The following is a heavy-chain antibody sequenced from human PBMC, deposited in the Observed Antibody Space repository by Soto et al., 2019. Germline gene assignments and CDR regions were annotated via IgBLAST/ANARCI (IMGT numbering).Heavy chain of an antibody. J-gene: IGHJ4*02. V-gene: IGHV4-30-4*01. CDR3: ARVDREVVVTGRTDYFDY. D-gene: IGHD2-21*02. CDR2: IYYSGST. CDR1: GGSISSGDYY. Sequence: QVQLQESGPGLVKPSQTLSLTCTVSGGSISSGDYYWRWIRQPPGKGLEWIGYIYYSGSTYYNPSLTSRVTIAEDTAKNQCSRKLSSVTAADTAVYYCARVDREVVVTGRTDYFDYGGQGTLVTVSS.